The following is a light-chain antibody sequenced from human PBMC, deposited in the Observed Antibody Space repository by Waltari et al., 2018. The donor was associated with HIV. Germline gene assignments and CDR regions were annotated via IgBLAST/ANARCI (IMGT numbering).Light chain of an antibody. CDR1: SSDIGRFDY. CDR2: DVT. Sequence: SALTQPASVSGSPGQSITISCLGASSDIGRFDYVSWYQPHPDKAPKLILYDVTYRPSGVSGRFSGSRSGSMASLTISGLQPEDEADYFCCSYSDSGTILFGGGTRVTVL. V-gene: IGLV2-14*03. CDR3: CSYSDSGTIL. J-gene: IGLJ2*01.